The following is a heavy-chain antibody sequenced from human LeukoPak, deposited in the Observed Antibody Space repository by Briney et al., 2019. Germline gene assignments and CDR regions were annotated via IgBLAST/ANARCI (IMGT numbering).Heavy chain of an antibody. V-gene: IGHV4-34*01. CDR2: IRSGYT. D-gene: IGHD2-2*02. J-gene: IGHJ4*02. Sequence: PSETLSLTCAVHSVSVGGYYWSWIRQSPGKALEWIGEIRSGYTNYNPSLNTRVTISADTSENQLSLRLASVTAADTAVYYCARMRCGHTDNRCYNYWGQGTLVTVSS. CDR3: ARMRCGHTDNRCYNY. CDR1: SVSVGGYY.